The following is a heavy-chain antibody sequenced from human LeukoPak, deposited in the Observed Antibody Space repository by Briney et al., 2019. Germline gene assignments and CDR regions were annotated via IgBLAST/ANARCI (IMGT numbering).Heavy chain of an antibody. CDR1: GYTFTSYD. CDR2: MNPNSGNT. Sequence: GSVKVSCKASGYTFTSYDINWVRQATGQGLEWMGWMNPNSGNTGCAQKFQGRVTMTRNTSISTAYMELSSLRSEDTAVYYCARVRYDFWSGYFTTYYYYGMDVWGQGTTVTVSS. V-gene: IGHV1-8*01. J-gene: IGHJ6*02. D-gene: IGHD3-3*01. CDR3: ARVRYDFWSGYFTTYYYYGMDV.